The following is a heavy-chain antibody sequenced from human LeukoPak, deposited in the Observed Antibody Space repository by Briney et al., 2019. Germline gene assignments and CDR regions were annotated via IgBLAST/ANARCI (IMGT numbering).Heavy chain of an antibody. CDR1: GFTFSSYA. J-gene: IGHJ4*02. CDR2: ISSSSSTI. CDR3: ARKKTRGLDY. D-gene: IGHD3-10*01. V-gene: IGHV3-48*01. Sequence: PGGSLRLSCAASGFTFSSYAMSWVRQAPGKGLEWVSYISSSSSTIYYADSVKGRFTISRDNAKNSLYLQMNSLRVEDTAIYYCARKKTRGLDYWGQGTLVTVSS.